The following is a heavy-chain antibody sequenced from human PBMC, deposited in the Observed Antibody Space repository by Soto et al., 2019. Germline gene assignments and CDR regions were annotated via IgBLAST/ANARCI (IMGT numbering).Heavy chain of an antibody. V-gene: IGHV4-59*08. CDR1: GDSITSYY. CDR2: IYYTGST. J-gene: IGHJ6*02. D-gene: IGHD3-10*01. CDR3: ARHAFGSGFYYGMGV. Sequence: QVQLQESGPGLVKPSETLSLTCTVSGDSITSYYWSWIRQPPGKGLEWLGYIYYTGSTTYNPSLKSRVTVTLDRSKDQCSLKLNSVTAADRAVYYCARHAFGSGFYYGMGVWGQGTTVTVSS.